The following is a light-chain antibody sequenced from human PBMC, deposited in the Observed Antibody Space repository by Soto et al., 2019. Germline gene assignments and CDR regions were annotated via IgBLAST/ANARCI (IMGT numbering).Light chain of an antibody. J-gene: IGKJ1*01. CDR2: GAS. CDR3: QRYNTVPWT. CDR1: LAISNY. Sequence: DIQMTQSPPSLSAFVGDRVTITCRASLAISNYLAWYQQKPGKVPKLLIYGASTLQSGVPSRFAGSGSGTEFSLTITSLQPEDVATYYCQRYNTVPWTFGQGTKVEIK. V-gene: IGKV1-27*01.